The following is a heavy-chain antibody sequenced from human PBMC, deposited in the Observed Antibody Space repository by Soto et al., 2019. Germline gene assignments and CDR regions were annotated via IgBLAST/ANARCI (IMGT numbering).Heavy chain of an antibody. D-gene: IGHD2-15*01. CDR1: GYTFTGYY. CDR2: INPNSGGT. J-gene: IGHJ6*02. CDR3: AREDARYCSGGSCSRGYYYYGMDV. Sequence: ASVKVSCKASGYTFTGYYMHWVRQAPGQGLEWMGWINPNSGGTNYAQKFQGRVTMTRDTSISTAYMELSRLRPDDTAVYYCAREDARYCSGGSCSRGYYYYGMDVWGQGTTVTVSS. V-gene: IGHV1-2*02.